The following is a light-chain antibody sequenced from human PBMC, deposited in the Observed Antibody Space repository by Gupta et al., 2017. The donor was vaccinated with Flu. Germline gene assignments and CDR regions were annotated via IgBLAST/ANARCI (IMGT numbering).Light chain of an antibody. V-gene: IGLV2-14*04. CDR1: SSDVDSENY. J-gene: IGLJ1*01. CDR2: YGN. CDR3: CSSRKNITACWV. Sequence: SITCNGTSSDVDSENYVSWYHQHPAKAPPLIMVYGNNRRSAVSPRCSCATSCDTAAPMINSRQAEDEADDYYCSSRKNITACWVFGTGTKVTVL.